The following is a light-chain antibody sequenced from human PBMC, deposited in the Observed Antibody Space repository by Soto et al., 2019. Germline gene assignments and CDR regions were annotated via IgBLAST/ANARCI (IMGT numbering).Light chain of an antibody. CDR1: SIDVGGYNY. CDR2: EVS. CDR3: SSYAGRALFV. Sequence: QSVLTEPPSASGSPGQSVTISCPGTSIDVGGYNYVSWYQQHPGKAPKLMIYEVSKRPSGVPDRFSGSKSGNTASLTVSGLQAEDEADYYCSSYAGRALFVFGTGTKVTVL. V-gene: IGLV2-8*01. J-gene: IGLJ1*01.